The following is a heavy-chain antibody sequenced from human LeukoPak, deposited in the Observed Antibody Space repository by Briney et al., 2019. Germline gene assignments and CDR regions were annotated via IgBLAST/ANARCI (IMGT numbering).Heavy chain of an antibody. CDR3: ARGAGLRCSSTSCSRWFDP. D-gene: IGHD2-2*01. CDR1: GYTFTSYY. V-gene: IGHV1-46*01. CDR2: INPSGGST. Sequence: ASVKVSCKASGYTFTSYYMHWVRQAPGQGLEWMGIINPSGGSTSYAQKFQGRVTMTGDTSISTAYMELSRLRSDDTAVYYCARGAGLRCSSTSCSRWFDPWGQGTLVIVSS. J-gene: IGHJ5*02.